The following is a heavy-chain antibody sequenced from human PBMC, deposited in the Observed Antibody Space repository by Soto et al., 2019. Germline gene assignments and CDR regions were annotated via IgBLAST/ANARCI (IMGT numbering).Heavy chain of an antibody. D-gene: IGHD5-18*01. CDR1: GYTFTSYY. CDR3: ARGSWIQLRIGAFDI. Sequence: GASVKVSCKASGYTFTSYYMHWVRQAPGQGLEWMGIINPSGGSTSYAQKFQGRVTMTGDTSTSTVYMELSSLRSEDTAVYYCARGSWIQLRIGAFDIWGQGTIVTVSS. J-gene: IGHJ3*02. V-gene: IGHV1-46*01. CDR2: INPSGGST.